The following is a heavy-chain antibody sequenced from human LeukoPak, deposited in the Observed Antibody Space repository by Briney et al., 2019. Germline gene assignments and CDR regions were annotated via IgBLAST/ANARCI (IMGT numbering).Heavy chain of an antibody. Sequence: QPGRSLRLSCAGSGFTFGGYGMHWFRQTPGKGLEWVAVIAYDGSRAFYADSVKGRFTISRDNSKNTMSVQMEDLRAEDTAVYYCTRDNNDHFDYWGQGTLVTVSS. CDR1: GFTFGGYG. D-gene: IGHD1/OR15-1a*01. CDR2: IAYDGSRA. V-gene: IGHV3-33*01. J-gene: IGHJ4*02. CDR3: TRDNNDHFDY.